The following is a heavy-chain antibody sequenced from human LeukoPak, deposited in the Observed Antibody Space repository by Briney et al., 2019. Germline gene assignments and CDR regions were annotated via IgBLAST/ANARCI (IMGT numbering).Heavy chain of an antibody. D-gene: IGHD5-18*01. CDR3: ARDGIQLWNDYYYYYMDV. J-gene: IGHJ6*03. Sequence: SETLSLTCTVSGGSISSYYWSWIRQPAGKGLEWIGRIYTSGSTNYNPSLKSRVTMSVDTSKNQFSLKLSSVTAADTAVYYCARDGIQLWNDYYYYYMDVWGKGATVTISS. CDR1: GGSISSYY. V-gene: IGHV4-4*07. CDR2: IYTSGST.